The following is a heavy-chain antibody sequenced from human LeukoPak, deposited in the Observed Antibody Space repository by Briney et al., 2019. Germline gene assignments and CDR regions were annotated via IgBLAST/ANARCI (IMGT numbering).Heavy chain of an antibody. CDR1: GFSFSTHN. J-gene: IGHJ4*02. CDR3: VKGRYGTGWDF. V-gene: IGHV3-64D*06. D-gene: IGHD3-10*01. CDR2: ITSDGENT. Sequence: GGSLRLSCSASGFSFSTHNMHWVRQAPGKGLEFVSGITSDGENTDYLDFVKGRFTITRDNSKNTLYLHMTSLRAEDTAVYFCVKGRYGTGWDFWGPGTLVIVSS.